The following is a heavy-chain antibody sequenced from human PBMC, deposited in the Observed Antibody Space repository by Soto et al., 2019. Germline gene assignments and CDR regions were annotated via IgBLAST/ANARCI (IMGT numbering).Heavy chain of an antibody. CDR2: IIPILDIA. J-gene: IGHJ3*02. CDR1: GGTFSSYT. V-gene: IGHV1-69*02. CDR3: AQTTVTTFRRAFDI. D-gene: IGHD4-17*01. Sequence: QVQLVQSGAEVKKPGSSVKVSCKASGGTFSSYTISWVRQAPGQELEWMGRIIPILDIANYAQKFQGRVTITADKSTSTAYMELSSLRSEDTAVYYCAQTTVTTFRRAFDIWGQGTMVTVSS.